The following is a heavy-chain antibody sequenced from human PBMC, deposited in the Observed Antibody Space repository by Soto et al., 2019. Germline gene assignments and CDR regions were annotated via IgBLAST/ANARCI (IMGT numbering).Heavy chain of an antibody. J-gene: IGHJ6*02. D-gene: IGHD3-10*01. CDR3: ARVLLWFVPSLSGMDV. V-gene: IGHV4-34*01. CDR1: GWSFSGYY. Sequence: QVQLQQWGAGLLKPSETLSLNCAVYGWSFSGYYWSWIRQPPGKGLEWIGEINHSGSTNYNPSLKSQVTISVDTSNNQFSLKLSSVTAAATAVYYCARVLLWFVPSLSGMDVLGQGTTVTVSS. CDR2: INHSGST.